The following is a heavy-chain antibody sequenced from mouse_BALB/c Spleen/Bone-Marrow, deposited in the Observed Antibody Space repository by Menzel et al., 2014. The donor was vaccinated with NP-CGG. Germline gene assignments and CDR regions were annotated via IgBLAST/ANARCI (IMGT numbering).Heavy chain of an antibody. J-gene: IGHJ3*01. Sequence: EVKLEESGGGLVQPGDSLRLSCATSGFTFSDFYMEWVRQPPGKRLEWIAASRNKAKHYTTEYSASVKGRFIVSRDASQSILYLQMNALRAEDTAIYYCARDVGCGNYFFYWGQGTLVTVSA. CDR2: SRNKAKHYTT. CDR3: ARDVGCGNYFFY. CDR1: GFTFSDFY. D-gene: IGHD2-1*01. V-gene: IGHV7-1*02.